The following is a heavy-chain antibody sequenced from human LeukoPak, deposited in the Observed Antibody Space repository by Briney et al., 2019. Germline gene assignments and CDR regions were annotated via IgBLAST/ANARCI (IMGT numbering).Heavy chain of an antibody. CDR3: ARDPGGDYDY. D-gene: IGHD4-17*01. J-gene: IGHJ4*02. CDR1: GFTVRSSY. CDR2: FYIDGST. Sequence: GGSLRLSCAASGFTVRSSYMSWVRQAPGKGLEWVSLFYIDGSTYYADSVKGRLTLSRDNSKDTLHLQMNSLRAEDTAVYYCARDPGGDYDYWGQGTLVTVSS. V-gene: IGHV3-66*01.